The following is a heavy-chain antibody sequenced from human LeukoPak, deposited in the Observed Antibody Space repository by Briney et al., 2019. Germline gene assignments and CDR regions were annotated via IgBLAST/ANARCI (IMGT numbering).Heavy chain of an antibody. D-gene: IGHD7-27*01. CDR2: MYYSGIT. CDR3: ASAWGSRHFDY. J-gene: IGHJ4*02. V-gene: IGHV4-39*01. CDR1: GGSISSTTYY. Sequence: PSETLSLTCTVSGGSISSTTYYWGWIRQPPGKGLEWIGSMYYSGITYYNPSLKSRVTISVDTSKNQFSLKLRSVTAADTAVYYCASAWGSRHFDYWGQGTLVTVSS.